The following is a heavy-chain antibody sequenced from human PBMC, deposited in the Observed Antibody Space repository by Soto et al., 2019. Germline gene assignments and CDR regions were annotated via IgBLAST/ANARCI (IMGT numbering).Heavy chain of an antibody. CDR3: ARGLEERGTFDP. Sequence: GGSLRLSCVASGFTFSSYSMNWVRQAPGKGLEWVSSISSSSSYIYYADSVKGRFTISRDNAKNSLYLQTNSLRAEDTAVYYCARGLEERGTFDPWGQGTLVTVSS. CDR2: ISSSSSYI. CDR1: GFTFSSYS. V-gene: IGHV3-21*01. J-gene: IGHJ5*02. D-gene: IGHD1-1*01.